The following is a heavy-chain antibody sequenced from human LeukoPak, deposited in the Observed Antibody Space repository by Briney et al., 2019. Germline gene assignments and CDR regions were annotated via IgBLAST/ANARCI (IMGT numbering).Heavy chain of an antibody. CDR3: ARDYGDPWYAFDI. CDR1: GFTFSSYA. D-gene: IGHD4-17*01. J-gene: IGHJ3*02. CDR2: ISSNGGST. V-gene: IGHV3-64*01. Sequence: GGSLRLSCAASGFTFSSYAMHWVRQAPGKGLEYVSAISSNGGSTYYANSVKGRFTISRDNSKNTLYLQMGSLRAEDMAVYYCARDYGDPWYAFDIWGQGTMVTVSS.